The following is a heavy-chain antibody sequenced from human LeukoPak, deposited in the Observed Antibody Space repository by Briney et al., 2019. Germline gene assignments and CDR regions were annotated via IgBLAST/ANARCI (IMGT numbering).Heavy chain of an antibody. CDR2: IYHSGSI. CDR1: GGSISSGGYY. CDR3: ASADCSSTSCYKTDAFDI. V-gene: IGHV4-30-2*01. D-gene: IGHD2-2*02. J-gene: IGHJ3*02. Sequence: SETLSLTCTVSGGSISSGGYYWSWIRQPPGKGLEWIGYIYHSGSIYYNPSLKSRVTISVDRSKNQFSLKLSSVTAADTAVYYCASADCSSTSCYKTDAFDIWGQGTMVTVSS.